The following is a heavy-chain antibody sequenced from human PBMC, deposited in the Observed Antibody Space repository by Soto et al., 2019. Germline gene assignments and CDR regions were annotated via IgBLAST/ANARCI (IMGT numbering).Heavy chain of an antibody. CDR2: IYYSGST. CDR1: GGSISSYY. CDR3: ARLSVWYGMDV. V-gene: IGHV4-59*04. D-gene: IGHD2-8*01. J-gene: IGHJ6*02. Sequence: QVQLQESGPGLVKPSETLSLTCTVSGGSISSYYWSWIRQPPGKGLEWIGYIYYSGSTYYNPSLKSRVTISVDTSKNQFSLKLSSVTAADTTVYYCARLSVWYGMDVWGQGTTVTVSS.